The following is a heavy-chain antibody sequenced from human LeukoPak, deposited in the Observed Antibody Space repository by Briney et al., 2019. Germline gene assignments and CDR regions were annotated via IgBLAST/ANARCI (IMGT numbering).Heavy chain of an antibody. V-gene: IGHV4-39*01. J-gene: IGHJ5*02. CDR3: PSLLNGGVAHWFAP. D-gene: IGHD7-27*01. CDR2: IYYSGST. Sequence: SETLSLTCTVSGVSICSSSSYWGWIRQPPGKGLEWIGNIYYSGSTYYNPSLKSRVTISVDTSKNQFCLKLNALPAVDTAVYSCPSLLNGGVAHWFAPWGQGPLVTVSS. CDR1: GVSICSSSSY.